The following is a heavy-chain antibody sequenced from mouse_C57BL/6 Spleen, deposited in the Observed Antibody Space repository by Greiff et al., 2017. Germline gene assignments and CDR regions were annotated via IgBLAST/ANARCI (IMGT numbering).Heavy chain of an antibody. CDR2: ISYDGSN. Sequence: DVKLQESGPGLVKPSQSLSLTCSVTGFSITSGYYWYWIRQSPGNKLEWRGYISYDGSNNYTPSLKNRISITRDTSKNQFFLKLNSVTTDDTATYYGASRGYSTEFAYWGQGTLVTVSA. D-gene: IGHD2-5*01. J-gene: IGHJ3*01. CDR1: GFSITSGYY. V-gene: IGHV3-6*01. CDR3: ASRGYSTEFAY.